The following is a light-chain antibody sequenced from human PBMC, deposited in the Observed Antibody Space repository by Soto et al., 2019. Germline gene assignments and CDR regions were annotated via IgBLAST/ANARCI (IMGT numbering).Light chain of an antibody. J-gene: IGLJ2*01. CDR2: LEGSGSY. CDR1: SGHSTYI. V-gene: IGLV4-60*02. Sequence: QLVLTQSSSASASLGSSVKLTCTLSSGHSTYIIAWHQQQPGKAPRYLMKLEGSGSYNKGSGIPDRFSGSSPGADRYLTISNLQFEDEADYYCETWDTNVVVFGGGTKLTVL. CDR3: ETWDTNVVV.